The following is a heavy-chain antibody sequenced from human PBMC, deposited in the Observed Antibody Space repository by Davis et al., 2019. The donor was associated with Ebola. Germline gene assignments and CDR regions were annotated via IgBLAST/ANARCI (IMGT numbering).Heavy chain of an antibody. CDR2: IYSSGNT. CDR3: AKSDDSSGYFYAEDGFDV. J-gene: IGHJ3*01. V-gene: IGHV3-23*05. CDR1: GFVFSSYV. D-gene: IGHD3-22*01. Sequence: PGGSLRLSCAASGFVFSSYVMSWVRQAPGKGLEWVSVIYSSGNTYYPDSVKGRLTISRDNSKNTLYLQMNSLRAEDTALYYCAKSDDSSGYFYAEDGFDVWGQGTMVIVSS.